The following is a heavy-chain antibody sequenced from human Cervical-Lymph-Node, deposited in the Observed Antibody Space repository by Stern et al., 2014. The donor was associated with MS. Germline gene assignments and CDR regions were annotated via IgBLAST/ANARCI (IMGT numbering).Heavy chain of an antibody. V-gene: IGHV1-3*01. CDR2: INAGNGNT. CDR3: AVLIAIDDYGDY. CDR1: GYTFTSYA. D-gene: IGHD2-21*01. Sequence: VHLVESGAEVKKPGASVKVSCKASGYTFTSYAMHWVRQAPGQRLEWMGWINAGNGNTKYSQKFQGRVTITRDTSASTAYMELSSLRSEDTAVYYCAVLIAIDDYGDYWGQGTLVTVSS. J-gene: IGHJ4*02.